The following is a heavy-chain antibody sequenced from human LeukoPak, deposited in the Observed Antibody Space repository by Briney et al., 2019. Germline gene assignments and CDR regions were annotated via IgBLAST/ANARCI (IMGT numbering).Heavy chain of an antibody. Sequence: SETLSLTCTVSGGSISSYYWSWIRQSPGKGLEWIGYIYYSGSTNYNPSLKSRVTMSVDTSKNQLSLKLTSLTAADTAVYYCAKKDGDFWGQGTLVSVSS. CDR2: IYYSGST. CDR3: AKKDGDF. CDR1: GGSISSYY. V-gene: IGHV4-59*12. J-gene: IGHJ4*02.